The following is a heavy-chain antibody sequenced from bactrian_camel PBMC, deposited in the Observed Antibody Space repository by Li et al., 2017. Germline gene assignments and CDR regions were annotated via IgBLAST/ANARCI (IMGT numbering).Heavy chain of an antibody. V-gene: IGHV3S54*01. J-gene: IGHJ6*01. CDR3: VAERRSTGQPAADFGY. CDR2: TYIGVESTYNT. CDR1: GYSYTAIS. D-gene: IGHD5*01. Sequence: HVQLVESGGGSVQAGGSLRLSCAASGYSYTAISMAWFRQAPGKEREGVACTYIGVESTYNTYYADSVQGRFTLSRDNAKNTMSLQMNSLKTEDTGVYYCVAERRSTGQPAADFGYWGQGTQVTVS.